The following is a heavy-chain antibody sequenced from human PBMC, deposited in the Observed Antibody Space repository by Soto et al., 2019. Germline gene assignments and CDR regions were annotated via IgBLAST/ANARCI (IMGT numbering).Heavy chain of an antibody. D-gene: IGHD3-22*01. Sequence: EVQLVESGGTLVQPGGSLRLSCAASGFTFSNYEMSWVRQAPGKGLEWVSYISTTSSHIYYADSVKGRFTISRDNAKNPLYLKMNSLRAEDTAVYHCARENYDVSVYFLNFWGQETLVTVSS. CDR1: GFTFSNYE. CDR3: ARENYDVSVYFLNF. V-gene: IGHV3-48*03. CDR2: ISTTSSHI. J-gene: IGHJ4*02.